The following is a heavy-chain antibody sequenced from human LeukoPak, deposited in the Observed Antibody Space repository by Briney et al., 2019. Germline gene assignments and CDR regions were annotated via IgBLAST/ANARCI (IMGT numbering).Heavy chain of an antibody. D-gene: IGHD1-26*01. Sequence: PSETLSLTCTVSGGSTSSSSYYWGWIRQPPGKGLEWIGSIYYSGSTYYNPSLKSRVTISVDTSKNQFSLKLSSVTAADTAVYYCARFNSGSYQHYFDYWGQGTLVTVSS. V-gene: IGHV4-39*07. CDR3: ARFNSGSYQHYFDY. CDR1: GGSTSSSSYY. J-gene: IGHJ4*02. CDR2: IYYSGST.